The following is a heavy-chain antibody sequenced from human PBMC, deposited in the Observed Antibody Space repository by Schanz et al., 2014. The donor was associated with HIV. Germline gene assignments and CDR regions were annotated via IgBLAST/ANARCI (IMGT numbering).Heavy chain of an antibody. CDR2: IRQDGGEK. CDR1: NFAFSSYW. D-gene: IGHD1-1*01. V-gene: IGHV3-7*01. Sequence: EVRLVESGGDLVQPGGSLRISCEASNFAFSSYWMHWVRHAPGKGLVWVANIRQDGGEKYYVDSVKGRFTISRDNSKNTLYLQMNSLRAEDTAVYYCAKRRDSGYAYFDYWGQGTLVTVSS. J-gene: IGHJ4*02. CDR3: AKRRDSGYAYFDY.